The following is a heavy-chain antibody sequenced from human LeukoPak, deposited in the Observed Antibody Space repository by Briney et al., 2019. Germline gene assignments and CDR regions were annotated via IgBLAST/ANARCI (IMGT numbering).Heavy chain of an antibody. CDR1: GGSISSGGYY. J-gene: IGHJ5*02. V-gene: IGHV4-39*01. Sequence: SSQTLSLTCTVSGGSISSGGYYWGWIRQPPGKGLEWIGSIYYSGSTYYNPSLKSRVTISVDTSKNQFSLKLSSVTAADTAVYYCARHLRASGYDYNWFDPWGQGTLVTVSS. D-gene: IGHD5-12*01. CDR2: IYYSGST. CDR3: ARHLRASGYDYNWFDP.